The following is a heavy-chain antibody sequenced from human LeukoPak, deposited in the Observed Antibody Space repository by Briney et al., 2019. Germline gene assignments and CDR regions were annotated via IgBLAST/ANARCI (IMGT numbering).Heavy chain of an antibody. CDR3: ATESGSYYVH. D-gene: IGHD1-26*01. CDR1: GFTFSDSA. Sequence: PGGSLRLSRAASGFTFSDSAMHWVRQASGKGLEWVGRIRSKANSYATGYAAPVKGRFTISRDDSKNTAYLQMNSLKTEDTAVYFCATESGSYYVHWGQGTLVTVSS. J-gene: IGHJ1*01. V-gene: IGHV3-73*01. CDR2: IRSKANSYAT.